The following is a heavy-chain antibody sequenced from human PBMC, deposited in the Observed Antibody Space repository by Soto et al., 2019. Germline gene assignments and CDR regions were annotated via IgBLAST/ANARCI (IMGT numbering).Heavy chain of an antibody. CDR3: ARRLEGQLVHYYGMDV. CDR1: GGSISSSNW. J-gene: IGHJ6*01. Sequence: SETLSLTCAVSGGSISSSNWWSWVRHPPGKGLEWIGEIYHSGSTNYNPSLKSRVTISVDKSKNQFSLKLSSVTAADTAVYYCARRLEGQLVHYYGMDVWGQGNTVTVSS. CDR2: IYHSGST. D-gene: IGHD1-1*01. V-gene: IGHV4-4*02.